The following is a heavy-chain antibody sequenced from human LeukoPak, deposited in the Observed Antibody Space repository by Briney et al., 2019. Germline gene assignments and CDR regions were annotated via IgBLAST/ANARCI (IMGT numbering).Heavy chain of an antibody. Sequence: SETLSLTCTVSGDSISSTSYYWNWIRQPPGKGLEWIGSIYNSGTTYYNPSLKSRVTISVDTSKNQFSLKVSSVTAAVTAVYYCASRVYGLGSFNYWGQGTLVTVSS. D-gene: IGHD3-10*01. CDR1: GDSISSTSYY. CDR3: ASRVYGLGSFNY. J-gene: IGHJ4*01. V-gene: IGHV4-39*01. CDR2: IYNSGTT.